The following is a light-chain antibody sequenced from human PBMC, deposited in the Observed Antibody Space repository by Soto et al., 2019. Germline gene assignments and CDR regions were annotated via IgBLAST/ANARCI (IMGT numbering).Light chain of an antibody. Sequence: DIQMPQSPSSLSASVGDRVTITCRASQSISSYLNWYQQKPGKAPKLLIYAASSLQSGVPSRFSGSGSGTDFTLTISSLQPEDFATYYCQQSYSTPPYTFGQGTKLGIK. V-gene: IGKV1-39*01. CDR1: QSISSY. CDR2: AAS. CDR3: QQSYSTPPYT. J-gene: IGKJ2*01.